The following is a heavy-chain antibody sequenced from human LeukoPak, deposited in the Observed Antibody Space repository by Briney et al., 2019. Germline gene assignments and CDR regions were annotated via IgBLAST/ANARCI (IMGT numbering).Heavy chain of an antibody. CDR3: ARLLRIGLTPLYNWFDP. Sequence: ASVKVSCKASGGTFSSYAISWVRQAPGQGLEWMGGIIPIFGTANYAQKFQGRVTITAGESTSTAYMELSSLRSEDTAVYYCARLLRIGLTPLYNWFDPWGQGTLVTVSS. CDR2: IIPIFGTA. J-gene: IGHJ5*02. V-gene: IGHV1-69*01. D-gene: IGHD2/OR15-2a*01. CDR1: GGTFSSYA.